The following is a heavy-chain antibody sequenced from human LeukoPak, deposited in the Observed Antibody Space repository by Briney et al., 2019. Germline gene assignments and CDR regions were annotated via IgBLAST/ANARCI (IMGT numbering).Heavy chain of an antibody. V-gene: IGHV4-59*01. CDR2: ISYSGST. J-gene: IGHJ5*02. CDR1: GGSISSYY. Sequence: SETLSLTCTVSGGSISSYYWSWIRQPPGKGLEWIGHISYSGSTKYNPSLKSQVTISVDTSKDHFSLKLSSVTPADTAVYYCARGAAPGISGWFDPWGQGTLVTVSS. CDR3: ARGAAPGISGWFDP. D-gene: IGHD6-13*01.